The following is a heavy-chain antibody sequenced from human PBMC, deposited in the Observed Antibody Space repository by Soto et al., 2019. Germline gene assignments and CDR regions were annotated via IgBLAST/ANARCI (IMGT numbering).Heavy chain of an antibody. CDR3: ARWSGVGVAGMDV. V-gene: IGHV4-30-4*01. Sequence: QVQLQESGPRLVKPLQTLSLTCTVSGDSINSGDYYWSWIRQPPGRGLEWVGYSFYSGITDYNPSFKSRMSMDTSKTQFSLRLNSVTAADTAVYFCARWSGVGVAGMDVWGQGTTVSVSS. D-gene: IGHD3-10*01. J-gene: IGHJ6*02. CDR1: GDSINSGDYY. CDR2: SFYSGIT.